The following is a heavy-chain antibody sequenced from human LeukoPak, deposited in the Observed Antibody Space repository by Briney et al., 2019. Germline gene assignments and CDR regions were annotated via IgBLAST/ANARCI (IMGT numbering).Heavy chain of an antibody. D-gene: IGHD5-18*01. CDR3: VKFKRRPRTYSYDYEF. J-gene: IGHJ4*02. Sequence: PSETLSLTCSVFGDSISNNFYYWGWIRQTPGKGLAWIASIDYTGTTYYNPSFKSRVSISMDTSKNQVSLKLTSVTAADTAVFYCVKFKRRPRTYSYDYEFWGQGTLVTVSP. V-gene: IGHV4-39*07. CDR1: GDSISNNFYY. CDR2: IDYTGTT.